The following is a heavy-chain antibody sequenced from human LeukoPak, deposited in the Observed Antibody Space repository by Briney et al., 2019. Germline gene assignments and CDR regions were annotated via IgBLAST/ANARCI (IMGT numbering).Heavy chain of an antibody. Sequence: SETLSLTCAVSGVSISSGGYSWSWIRQPPGKGLEWIGYIYHSGSTNYNPSLKSRVTISVDTSKNQFSLKLSSVTAADTAVYYCARGPYWEWLKGYYYMDVWGKGTTVTVSS. CDR1: GVSISSGGYS. J-gene: IGHJ6*03. D-gene: IGHD3-3*01. CDR3: ARGPYWEWLKGYYYMDV. V-gene: IGHV4-30-2*01. CDR2: IYHSGST.